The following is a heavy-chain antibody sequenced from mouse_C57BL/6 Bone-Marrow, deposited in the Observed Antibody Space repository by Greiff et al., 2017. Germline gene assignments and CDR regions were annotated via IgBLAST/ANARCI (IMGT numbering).Heavy chain of an antibody. Sequence: EVQLQQSVAELVRPGASVKLSCTASGFNIKNTYLHWVKQRLEQGLEWIGRIDPANGNTKYAPQFPGKATITADPSSNTAYLQLSSLTSEDTAIYYCARERAIITTVVEGYAMDYWGQGTSVTVSS. V-gene: IGHV14-3*01. J-gene: IGHJ4*01. CDR3: ARERAIITTVVEGYAMDY. CDR1: GFNIKNTY. CDR2: IDPANGNT. D-gene: IGHD1-1*01.